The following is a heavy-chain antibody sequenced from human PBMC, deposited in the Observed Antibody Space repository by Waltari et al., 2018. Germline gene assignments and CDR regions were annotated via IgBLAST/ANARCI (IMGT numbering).Heavy chain of an antibody. CDR2: IYYSGST. D-gene: IGHD2-2*01. V-gene: IGHV4-59*01. J-gene: IGHJ6*02. CDR3: ARNDILVVPAAIGPDYYYYGMDV. Sequence: PPGKGLEWIGYIYYSGSTNYNPSLKSRVTISVDTSKNQFSLKLSSVTAADTAVYYCARNDILVVPAAIGPDYYYYGMDVWGQGTTVTVSS.